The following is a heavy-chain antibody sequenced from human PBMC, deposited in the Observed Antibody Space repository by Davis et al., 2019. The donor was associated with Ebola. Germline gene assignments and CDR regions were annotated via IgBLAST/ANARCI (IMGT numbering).Heavy chain of an antibody. V-gene: IGHV3-15*01. Sequence: GESLKISCAASALAVRTSYINWVRQTSGKGLEWLGLIKTNTDGATREYAAPMRGMFTISRDDSKNTVYLQMNSLTTEDTGVYYCTTEYRGSHPEWGQGTLVTVSS. CDR1: ALAVRTSY. CDR2: IKTNTDGATR. CDR3: TTEYRGSHPE. D-gene: IGHD1-26*01. J-gene: IGHJ4*02.